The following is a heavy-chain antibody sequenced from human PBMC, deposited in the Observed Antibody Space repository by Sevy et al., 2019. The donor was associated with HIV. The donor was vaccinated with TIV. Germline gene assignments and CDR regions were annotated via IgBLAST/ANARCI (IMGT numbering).Heavy chain of an antibody. Sequence: GGSLRLSCAASGFTFSSYSMNWVRQAPGKGLEWVSSISSSSSYIYYVDSVKGRFTISRDNAKNSLYLQMNSLRAEDTAVYYCARDATVAGAFDIWGQGTMVTVSS. CDR2: ISSSSSYI. CDR3: ARDATVAGAFDI. J-gene: IGHJ3*02. CDR1: GFTFSSYS. V-gene: IGHV3-21*01. D-gene: IGHD4-17*01.